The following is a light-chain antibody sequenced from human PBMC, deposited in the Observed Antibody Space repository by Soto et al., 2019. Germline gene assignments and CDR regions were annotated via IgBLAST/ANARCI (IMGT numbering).Light chain of an antibody. Sequence: QSVLTQPPSVSGAPGQRVTISCTGSSSNIGAGYDVHWYQQLPGTAPKLLIYGNGNRPSGVPDRFSGSKSGTSASLAITGLQAEDEADYYCCSYAGRDTLYVLGTGTKVTVL. V-gene: IGLV1-40*01. J-gene: IGLJ1*01. CDR2: GNG. CDR1: SSNIGAGYD. CDR3: CSYAGRDTLYV.